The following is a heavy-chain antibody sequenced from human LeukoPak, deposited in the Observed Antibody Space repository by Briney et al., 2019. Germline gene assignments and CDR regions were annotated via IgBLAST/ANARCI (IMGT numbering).Heavy chain of an antibody. D-gene: IGHD6-13*01. Sequence: SETLSLTCTVSGGSISSYYWSWIRQPPGKGLEWIGYIYYSGSTNYSPSLKSRVTMSVDTSKNQFSLKLSSVTAADTAVYYCARGQQLVRGWFDPWGQGTLVTVSS. CDR2: IYYSGST. CDR1: GGSISSYY. CDR3: ARGQQLVRGWFDP. J-gene: IGHJ5*02. V-gene: IGHV4-59*01.